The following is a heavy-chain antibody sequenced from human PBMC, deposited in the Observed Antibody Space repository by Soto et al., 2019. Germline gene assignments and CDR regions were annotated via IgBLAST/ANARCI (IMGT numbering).Heavy chain of an antibody. CDR1: GFTFSSYS. D-gene: IGHD3-3*01. V-gene: IGHV3-21*01. CDR2: ISSSSSYI. J-gene: IGHJ6*02. Sequence: GGSLRLSCAASGFTFSSYSMNWVRQAPGKGLEWVSSISSSSSYIYYADSVKGRFTISRDNAKNSLYLQMNSLRAEDTAVYYCARGGPVLRFLEWFHHRHYYGMDVWGQGTTVTVSS. CDR3: ARGGPVLRFLEWFHHRHYYGMDV.